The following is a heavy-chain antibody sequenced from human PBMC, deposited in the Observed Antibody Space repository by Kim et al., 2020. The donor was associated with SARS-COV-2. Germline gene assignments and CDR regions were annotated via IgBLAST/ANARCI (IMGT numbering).Heavy chain of an antibody. D-gene: IGHD6-13*01. CDR3: ARGRYSSGWYGARGWFDP. Sequence: SETLSLTCAVYGGSFSGYYWSWIRQPPGKGLEWIWEINHSGSTNYNPSLKSRVTISVDTSKNQFSLKLSSVTAADTAVYYCARGRYSSGWYGARGWFDPWGHGTLVPVSS. J-gene: IGHJ5*02. V-gene: IGHV4-34*01. CDR2: INHSGST. CDR1: GGSFSGYY.